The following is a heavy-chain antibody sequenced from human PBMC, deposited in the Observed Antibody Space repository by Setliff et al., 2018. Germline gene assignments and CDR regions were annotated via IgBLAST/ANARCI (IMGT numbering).Heavy chain of an antibody. J-gene: IGHJ6*03. CDR2: IYYSGSTS. D-gene: IGHD3-3*01. Sequence: SETLSLTCTVSGGSISSGGYYWSWIRQHPGKGLEWIGYIYYSGSTSYYNPSLKSRVTISVDTSKNQFSLKLSSVTAADTAVYYCARMSGFQYMDVWGKGTAVTVSS. CDR1: GGSISSGGYY. CDR3: ARMSGFQYMDV. V-gene: IGHV4-31*03.